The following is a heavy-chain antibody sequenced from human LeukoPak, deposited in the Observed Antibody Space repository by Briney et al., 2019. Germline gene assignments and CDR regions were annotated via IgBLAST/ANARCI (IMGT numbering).Heavy chain of an antibody. CDR1: GFTFSSYG. Sequence: GGSLRLSCAASGFTFSSYGMHWVRQAPGKGLEWVAVISYDGSNKYYADSVKGRFTISRDNSKNTLYLQMNSLRAEDTAVYYCAKGEAAAGKGTLDYWGQGTLVTVSS. CDR2: ISYDGSNK. V-gene: IGHV3-30*18. CDR3: AKGEAAAGKGTLDY. D-gene: IGHD6-13*01. J-gene: IGHJ4*02.